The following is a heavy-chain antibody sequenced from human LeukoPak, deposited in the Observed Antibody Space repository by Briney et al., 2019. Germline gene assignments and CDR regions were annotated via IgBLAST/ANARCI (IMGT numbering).Heavy chain of an antibody. CDR3: ARVADRWEPFDY. CDR1: GGTFSSYA. D-gene: IGHD4-23*01. CDR2: IIPIFGTA. J-gene: IGHJ4*02. V-gene: IGHV1-69*05. Sequence: SVKVSCKASGGTFSSYAISWVRQAPGQGLERMGRIIPIFGTANYAQKFQGRVTITTDESTSTAYMELSSLRSEDTAVYYCARVADRWEPFDYWGQGTLVTVSS.